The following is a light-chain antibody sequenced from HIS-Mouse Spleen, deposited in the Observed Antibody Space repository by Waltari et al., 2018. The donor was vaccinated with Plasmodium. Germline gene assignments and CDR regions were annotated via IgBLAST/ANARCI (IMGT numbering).Light chain of an antibody. CDR1: ALPKKY. CDR3: YSTDSSGNHRV. V-gene: IGLV3-10*01. Sequence: SYELTQPPSVSVSPGQTARITCSGDALPKKYAYWYQQKSGQAPVVVIYEDSKRPSGIPERFSGSSSGTMDTLTISGAQVEDEADYYCYSTDSSGNHRVFGGGTKLTVL. CDR2: EDS. J-gene: IGLJ3*02.